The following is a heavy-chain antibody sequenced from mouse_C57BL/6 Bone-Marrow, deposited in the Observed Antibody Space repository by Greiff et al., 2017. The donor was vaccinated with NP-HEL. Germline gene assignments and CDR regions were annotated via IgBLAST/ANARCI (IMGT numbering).Heavy chain of an antibody. CDR3: ARDYYGSSYFDY. Sequence: QVQLQQSGAELMKPGASVKLSCKATGYTFTGNWIAWVKQRPGHGLEWIGEILPGSGNTYYNERFKGKATFTAYTSSNTAYMQLSSRTTEDSAIYYCARDYYGSSYFDYWGQGTTLTVSS. V-gene: IGHV1-9*01. CDR1: GYTFTGNW. D-gene: IGHD1-1*01. CDR2: ILPGSGNT. J-gene: IGHJ2*01.